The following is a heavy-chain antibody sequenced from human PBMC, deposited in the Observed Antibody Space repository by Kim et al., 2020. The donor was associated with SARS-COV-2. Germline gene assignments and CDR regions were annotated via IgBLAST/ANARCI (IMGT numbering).Heavy chain of an antibody. D-gene: IGHD6-19*01. J-gene: IGHJ4*02. Sequence: GGSLRLSCAASGFTFSSYWMSWVRQAPGKGLEWVANIKQDGSEKYYVDSVKGRFTISRDNAKNSLYLQMNSLRAEDTAVYYCARDLFRTYLIAVAVEPDYWGQGTLVTVSS. CDR1: GFTFSSYW. CDR2: IKQDGSEK. CDR3: ARDLFRTYLIAVAVEPDY. V-gene: IGHV3-7*01.